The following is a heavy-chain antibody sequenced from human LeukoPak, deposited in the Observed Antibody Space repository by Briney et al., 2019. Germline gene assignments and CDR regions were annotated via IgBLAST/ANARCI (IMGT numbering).Heavy chain of an antibody. J-gene: IGHJ3*02. CDR1: GYTFTDFY. CDR3: VRGRTSGFDI. V-gene: IGHV1-2*02. CDR2: INPKSGRA. Sequence: ASVKVSCKVSGYTFTDFYLHWVRQALGQGLAWLGWINPKSGRANSAQKFQGRVTMTRDTSISTAYMDLSRLKSDDTALYYCVRGRTSGFDIWGQGTMVTVSS.